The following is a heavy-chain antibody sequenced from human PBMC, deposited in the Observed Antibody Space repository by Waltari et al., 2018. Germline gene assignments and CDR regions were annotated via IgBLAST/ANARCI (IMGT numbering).Heavy chain of an antibody. V-gene: IGHV3-7*01. Sequence: EVQLVESGGGLVQPGGSLRLSCVASGFTLSNFWMTWVRQPPGKGVEWGANIKVDGNDKFYVDSVRGRFTVSRDNAQNSMFLQMNSLTVEDTAVYYCARDEGLDTVTSSYYFDYWGQGTLVTVSS. J-gene: IGHJ4*02. CDR3: ARDEGLDTVTSSYYFDY. D-gene: IGHD4-17*01. CDR2: IKVDGNDK. CDR1: GFTLSNFW.